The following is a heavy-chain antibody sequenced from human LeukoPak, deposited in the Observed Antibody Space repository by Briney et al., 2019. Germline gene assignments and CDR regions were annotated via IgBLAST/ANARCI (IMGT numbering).Heavy chain of an antibody. CDR3: AVSMIVESYYFDY. Sequence: SVKASCKASGGTFSSYAISWVRQAPGQGLEWMGGIIPIFGTANYAQKFQGRVTITADESTSTAYMELSSLRSEDTAVYYCAVSMIVESYYFDYWGQGTLVTVSS. V-gene: IGHV1-69*13. J-gene: IGHJ4*02. D-gene: IGHD3-22*01. CDR1: GGTFSSYA. CDR2: IIPIFGTA.